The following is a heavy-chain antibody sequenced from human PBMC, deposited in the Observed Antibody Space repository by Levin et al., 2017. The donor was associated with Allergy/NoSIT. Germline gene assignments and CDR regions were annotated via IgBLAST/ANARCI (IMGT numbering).Heavy chain of an antibody. J-gene: IGHJ4*02. V-gene: IGHV4-39*01. D-gene: IGHD6-19*01. CDR2: VYYSGST. CDR1: GGSISSSNYY. CDR3: ARHVRAVAGTDY. Sequence: SETLSLTSTVSGGSISSSNYYWGWIRQPPGTGLEWIGSVYYSGSTFYNPSLKSRVTISVDTSKNHFSLKLSSVTAADTAVYYCARHVRAVAGTDYWGPGSLVTVSS.